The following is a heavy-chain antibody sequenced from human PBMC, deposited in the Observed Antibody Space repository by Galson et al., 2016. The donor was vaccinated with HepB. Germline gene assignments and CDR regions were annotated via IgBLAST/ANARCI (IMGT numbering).Heavy chain of an antibody. D-gene: IGHD1-1*01. CDR1: GFPFSDNW. J-gene: IGHJ5*02. Sequence: SLRLSCAASGFPFSDNWMSWVRQAPGKGLEWVANINIDGSGKYYVDSVKGRFTITRDNAKASLYLQMNRLRPEDAALNYCSPLNGPWGQGTLVTVSS. V-gene: IGHV3-7*03. CDR2: INIDGSGK. CDR3: SPLNGP.